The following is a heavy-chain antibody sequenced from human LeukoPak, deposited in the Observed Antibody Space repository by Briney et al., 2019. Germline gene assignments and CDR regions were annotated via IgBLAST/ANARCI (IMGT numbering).Heavy chain of an antibody. J-gene: IGHJ5*02. CDR3: ATESDPTPNPTNWFDP. CDR2: ISGSGGST. V-gene: IGHV3-23*01. Sequence: PGGSLRLSCAASGFTFSSYAMSWVRQAPGKGLEWVSAISGSGGSTYYADSVKGRFTISRDNSKNTLYLQMNSLRAEDTAVYYCATESDPTPNPTNWFDPWGQGTLVTVSS. CDR1: GFTFSSYA.